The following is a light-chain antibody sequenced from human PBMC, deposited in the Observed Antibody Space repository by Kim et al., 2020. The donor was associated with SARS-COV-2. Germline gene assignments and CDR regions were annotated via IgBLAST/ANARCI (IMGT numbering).Light chain of an antibody. CDR2: GAY. V-gene: IGKV3-20*01. CDR1: QSVSSTY. J-gene: IGKJ4*01. Sequence: LSAGEGATLSCRASQSVSSTYVAWYQQKRRQAPRRLIYGAYSRATGTPDRCSGSGFWTDFSLTISRLEPEDFAVYYCQQYASSPFTFGGGTKMEI. CDR3: QQYASSPFT.